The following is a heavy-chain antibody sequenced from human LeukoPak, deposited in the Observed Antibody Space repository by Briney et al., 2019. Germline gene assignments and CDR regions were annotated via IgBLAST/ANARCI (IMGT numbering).Heavy chain of an antibody. CDR3: ARDHHDYGDYVDY. Sequence: GASVKVSCKASGYTFTSYGISWVRQAPGQGLEWMGWISAYNGNTNYAQKLQGRVTMTTDTSTSTVYMELSSLRSEDTAVYYCARDHHDYGDYVDYWGQGTLVTVSS. CDR2: ISAYNGNT. CDR1: GYTFTSYG. V-gene: IGHV1-18*01. D-gene: IGHD4-17*01. J-gene: IGHJ4*02.